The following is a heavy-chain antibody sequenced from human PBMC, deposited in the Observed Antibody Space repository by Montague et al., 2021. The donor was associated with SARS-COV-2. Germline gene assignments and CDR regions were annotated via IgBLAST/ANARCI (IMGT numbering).Heavy chain of an antibody. V-gene: IGHV4-61*02. CDR2: IYTSGRT. J-gene: IGHJ4*02. D-gene: IGHD4-17*01. CDR3: ARAPDDYGTFGY. CDR1: GDSIGSGSYY. Sequence: TLSLTCSVSGDSIGSGSYYWSWIRRAAGEGLEWIGRIYTSGRTYYNPSLINRVIISLDTSKNQFSLKPSSLTTADTGVYYCARAPDDYGTFGYWGQGIPVIVSS.